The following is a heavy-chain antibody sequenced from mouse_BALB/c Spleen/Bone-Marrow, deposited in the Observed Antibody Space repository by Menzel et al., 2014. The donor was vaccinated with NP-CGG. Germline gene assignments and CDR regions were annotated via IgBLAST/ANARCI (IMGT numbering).Heavy chain of an antibody. CDR1: GYTFTNYD. D-gene: IGHD1-2*01. V-gene: IGHV1-77*01. J-gene: IGHJ2*01. CDR3: ARSNSISTATDY. Sequence: VKLMESGAELVKPGASVELSCKASGYTFTNYDINWVRQRPEQGLEWIGWIFPGNGSTNYNEKFKGKATLTTDKSSSTAYMQLSRLTSEDSAVYFCARSNSISTATDYWGQGTTLTVSS. CDR2: IFPGNGST.